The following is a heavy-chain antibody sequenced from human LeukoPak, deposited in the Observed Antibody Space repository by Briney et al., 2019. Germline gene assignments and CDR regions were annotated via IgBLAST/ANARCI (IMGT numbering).Heavy chain of an antibody. CDR1: GGSFSGYY. CDR3: ARAPNDYGDSGWFDP. CDR2: INHSGST. V-gene: IGHV4-34*01. Sequence: PSETLSLTCAVYGGSFSGYYWSWIRRPPGKGLEWIGEINHSGSTNYNPSLKSRVTISVDTSKNQFSLKLSSVTAADTAVYYCARAPNDYGDSGWFDPWGQGTLVTVSS. D-gene: IGHD4-17*01. J-gene: IGHJ5*02.